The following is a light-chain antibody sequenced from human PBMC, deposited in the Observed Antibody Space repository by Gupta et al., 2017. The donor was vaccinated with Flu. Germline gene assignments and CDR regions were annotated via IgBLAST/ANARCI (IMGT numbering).Light chain of an antibody. CDR2: EGS. Sequence: QSALTQPASVSGSPGQSITISCTGTSSDVGSYNLVSWYQHHPGKAPKLMIYEGSKRPSGVSGRFSASKAGNTASLTISGLEAEDAADYYCCSDAGSNTWVFGGGTKLTVL. CDR3: CSDAGSNTWV. V-gene: IGLV2-23*01. CDR1: SSDVGSYNL. J-gene: IGLJ3*02.